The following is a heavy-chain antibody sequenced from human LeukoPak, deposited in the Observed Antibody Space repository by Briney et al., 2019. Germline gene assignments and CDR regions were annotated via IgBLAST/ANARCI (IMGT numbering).Heavy chain of an antibody. D-gene: IGHD3-16*01. V-gene: IGHV3-49*04. CDR1: GFTFGGYA. J-gene: IGHJ4*02. CDR2: IRSKAYGGTT. Sequence: GRSLRLSCTTSGFTFGGYAMSWVRQAPGKGLEWVGFIRSKAYGGTTEYAASVKGRFTISRDDSRRIVYLQMNSLKTEDTAVYYCTREGRGSDAFDYWGQGTLVTVSS. CDR3: TREGRGSDAFDY.